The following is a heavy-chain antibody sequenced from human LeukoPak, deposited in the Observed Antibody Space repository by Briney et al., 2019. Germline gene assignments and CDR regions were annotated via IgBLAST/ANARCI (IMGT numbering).Heavy chain of an antibody. CDR3: ARDRGDGYNSLDY. CDR2: ISKTSAYI. CDR1: GFTFSYYS. D-gene: IGHD5-24*01. J-gene: IGHJ4*02. V-gene: IGHV3-21*01. Sequence: GGSLRLSCAASGFTFSYYSMSWVRQAPGKGLEWVSSISKTSAYIYYADSIKGRFTISRDNAKNSLYLQMNSLRAEDTAVYYCARDRGDGYNSLDYWGQGILVTVSS.